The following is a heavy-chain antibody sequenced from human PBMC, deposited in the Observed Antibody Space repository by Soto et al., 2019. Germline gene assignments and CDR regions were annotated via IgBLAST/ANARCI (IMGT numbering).Heavy chain of an antibody. D-gene: IGHD3-22*01. V-gene: IGHV5-51*01. Sequence: GASLKVSGTGSGYSFTSYWIGWVRQMPGKGLEWMGIIYPGDSDTRYSPSFQGQVTISADKSISTAYLQWSSLKASDTAMYYCVRNYYDSSGYNFDYWGQGTLVTVSS. CDR1: GYSFTSYW. J-gene: IGHJ4*02. CDR3: VRNYYDSSGYNFDY. CDR2: IYPGDSDT.